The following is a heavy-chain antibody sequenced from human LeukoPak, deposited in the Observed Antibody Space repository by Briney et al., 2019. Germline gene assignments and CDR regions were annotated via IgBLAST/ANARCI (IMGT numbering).Heavy chain of an antibody. CDR3: ARGATGTSYYFDY. CDR1: GFTFSSYA. CDR2: ISSSGSTI. V-gene: IGHV3-48*03. D-gene: IGHD1-1*01. Sequence: GGSLRLSCAASGFTFSSYAMSWVRQAPGKGLEWVSYISSSGSTIYYADSVKGRFTISRDNAKNSLYLQMNSLRAEDTAVYYCARGATGTSYYFDYWGQGTLVTVSS. J-gene: IGHJ4*02.